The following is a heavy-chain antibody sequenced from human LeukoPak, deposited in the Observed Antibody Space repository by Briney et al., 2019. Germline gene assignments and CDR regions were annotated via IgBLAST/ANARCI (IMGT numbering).Heavy chain of an antibody. J-gene: IGHJ4*02. V-gene: IGHV4-34*01. CDR3: ARGLRYGGLLDY. CDR1: GGPFSVYY. D-gene: IGHD1-26*01. Sequence: PSEPLSLTCAVYGGPFSVYYWSWIRHPPGKGLEWIGEINHSGSTNYNPSLKRRVSISVDASTNQFLLKLSSVTAADAAVYYCARGLRYGGLLDYWGQGTLVTVSS. CDR2: INHSGST.